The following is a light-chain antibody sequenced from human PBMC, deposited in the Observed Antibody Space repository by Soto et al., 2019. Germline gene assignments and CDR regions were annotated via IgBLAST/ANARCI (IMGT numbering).Light chain of an antibody. CDR2: SDN. Sequence: QSVLTQPPSASGTPGQRVTISCSGSSSSIGSNAVNWYQQLPGTAPKLLIYSDNHRPSGVPDRFSGSKSGTSASLVISGLQSEDEADYHCATWDDSLNAYVFGIGTKLTVL. CDR3: ATWDDSLNAYV. V-gene: IGLV1-44*01. CDR1: SSSIGSNA. J-gene: IGLJ1*01.